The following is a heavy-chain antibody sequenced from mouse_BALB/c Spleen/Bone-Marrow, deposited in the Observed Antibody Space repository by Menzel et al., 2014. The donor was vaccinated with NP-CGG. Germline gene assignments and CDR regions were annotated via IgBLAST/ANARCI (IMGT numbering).Heavy chain of an antibody. CDR1: GFTFSSYG. CDR3: ARDGSSYEGNYFDY. Sequence: EVMLVESGGGLVQPGGSLKLSCAASGFTFSSYGMSWVRQTPDKRLELVATINSNGGSTYYPDSVKGRFTISRDNAKNTLYLQMSSLKSEDTAMYYCARDGSSYEGNYFDYLGQGTTLTVSS. J-gene: IGHJ2*01. V-gene: IGHV5-6-3*01. CDR2: INSNGGST. D-gene: IGHD1-1*01.